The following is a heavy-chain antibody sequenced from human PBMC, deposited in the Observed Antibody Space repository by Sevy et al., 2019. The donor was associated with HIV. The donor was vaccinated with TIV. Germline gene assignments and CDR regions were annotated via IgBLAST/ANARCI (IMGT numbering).Heavy chain of an antibody. J-gene: IGHJ4*02. V-gene: IGHV4-59*01. Sequence: SETLSLTCTVSGGSISSYYWSWIRQPPGKGLEWIGYIYYSGSTNYNPSLKSRVTISVDTSKNQFSLRLSSVTAADTAVYYCARSFSGYEGHQYYIDYWGQGTLVTVSS. CDR1: GGSISSYY. CDR3: ARSFSGYEGHQYYIDY. CDR2: IYYSGST. D-gene: IGHD5-12*01.